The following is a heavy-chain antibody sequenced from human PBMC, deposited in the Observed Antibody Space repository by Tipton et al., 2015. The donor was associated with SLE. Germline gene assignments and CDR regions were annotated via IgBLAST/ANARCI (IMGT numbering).Heavy chain of an antibody. J-gene: IGHJ5*02. Sequence: TLSLTCTVSGGSISSSSYYWGWIRQPPGKGLEWIGEINHSGSTNYNPSLKSRVTISVDTSKNQFSLKLSSVTAADAAVYYCAREAEDCSGGSCYSGWFDPWGQGTLVTVSS. CDR2: INHSGST. V-gene: IGHV4-39*07. CDR1: GGSISSSSYY. CDR3: AREAEDCSGGSCYSGWFDP. D-gene: IGHD2-15*01.